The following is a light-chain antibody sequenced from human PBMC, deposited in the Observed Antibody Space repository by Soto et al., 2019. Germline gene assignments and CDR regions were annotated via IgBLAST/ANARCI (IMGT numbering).Light chain of an antibody. CDR1: QSVSST. J-gene: IGKJ5*01. CDR3: QQYNNWPPIT. V-gene: IGKV3-15*01. Sequence: EIVMTQSPATLSVSPGERATLSCRASQSVSSTLAWYQQKPGQAPRLLIYDTSTRATGISDRFSGSGSGTEFTLTISSLQSEDFAVYYCQQYNNWPPITFCQGTRLAIK. CDR2: DTS.